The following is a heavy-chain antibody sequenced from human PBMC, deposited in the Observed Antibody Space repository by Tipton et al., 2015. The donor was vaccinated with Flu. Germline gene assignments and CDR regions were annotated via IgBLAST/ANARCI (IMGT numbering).Heavy chain of an antibody. CDR3: ARDSTVFYGMDG. CDR1: GYTFTSYG. D-gene: IGHD4-17*01. Sequence: QSGAEVKKPGASVKVSCRASGYTFTSYGISWVRQAPGQGLEWMGCISSYNGNTNYAQKLQGRVTMTTDTSTSTAYMELRSLRSDDTAVDYCARDSTVFYGMDGWGQRTTVTVSS. J-gene: IGHJ6*02. V-gene: IGHV1-18*01. CDR2: ISSYNGNT.